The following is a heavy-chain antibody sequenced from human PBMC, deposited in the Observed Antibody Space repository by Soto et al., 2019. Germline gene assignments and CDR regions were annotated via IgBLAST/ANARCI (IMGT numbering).Heavy chain of an antibody. J-gene: IGHJ5*02. D-gene: IGHD3-3*01. CDR1: GGSISSYY. V-gene: IGHV4-59*01. CDR3: ARGSTYDFWSGPTLAWFDP. CDR2: IYYSGST. Sequence: SETLSLTCTVSGGSISSYYWSWIRQPPGKGLEWIGYIYYSGSTNYNPSLKSRVTISVDTSKNQFSLKLSSVTAADTAVYYRARGSTYDFWSGPTLAWFDPWGQGTLVTVSS.